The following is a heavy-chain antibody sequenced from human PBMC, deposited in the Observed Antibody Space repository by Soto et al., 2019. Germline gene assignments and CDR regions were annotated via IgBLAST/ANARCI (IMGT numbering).Heavy chain of an antibody. CDR3: ASLQNTAMDY. D-gene: IGHD5-18*01. V-gene: IGHV4-39*01. CDR1: GGSISSSSYY. CDR2: IYYSVST. Sequence: QLQLQESGPGLVKPSETLSLTCTVSGGSISSSSYYWGWIRQPPGKGLEWIGSIYYSVSTYYNPSLKSRVTISVDTSKNQFSLKLSSVTDADTAVYYCASLQNTAMDYWGQGTLVTVSS. J-gene: IGHJ4*02.